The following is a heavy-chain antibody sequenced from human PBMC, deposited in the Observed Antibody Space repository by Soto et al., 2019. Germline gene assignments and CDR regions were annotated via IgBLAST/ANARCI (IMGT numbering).Heavy chain of an antibody. CDR2: IYYSGST. CDR3: ARHAQERLYFDWLGDYYYYGMDV. D-gene: IGHD3-9*01. Sequence: KTSETLSLTCTVSGGSISSSSYYWGWIRQPPGKGLEWIGSIYYSGSTYYNPSLKSRVTISVDTSKNQFSLKLSSVTAADTAVYYCARHAQERLYFDWLGDYYYYGMDVWGQGTTVTVSS. CDR1: GGSISSSSYY. V-gene: IGHV4-39*01. J-gene: IGHJ6*02.